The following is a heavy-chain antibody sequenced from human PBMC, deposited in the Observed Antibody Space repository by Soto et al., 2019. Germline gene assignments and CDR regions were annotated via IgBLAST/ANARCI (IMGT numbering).Heavy chain of an antibody. CDR3: ARFSLTLNMDV. CDR1: VYSLPSYW. CDR2: ITPGDSNP. J-gene: IGHJ6*02. Sequence: GVSLKISCKCSVYSLPSYWIGWVRQMCRKCLGSIIGITPGDSNPRYSPSIQAHATTRADKSIRTAYLQGSSLKASYTAMYYCARFSLTLNMDVWGQGTTVTVSS. V-gene: IGHV5-51*01. D-gene: IGHD3-16*01.